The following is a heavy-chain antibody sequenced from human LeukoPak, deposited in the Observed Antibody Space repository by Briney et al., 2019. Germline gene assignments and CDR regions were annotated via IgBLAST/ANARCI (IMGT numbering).Heavy chain of an antibody. J-gene: IGHJ6*03. CDR1: GGTFSSYA. V-gene: IGHV1-69*05. CDR3: AREYGEGYYYYYMDV. Sequence: SVKVSCKASGGTFSSYAISWVRQAPGQGLEWMGGIIPIFGTANYAQKFQGRVTFTTDESTSTAYMELSSLRSEDTAVYYCAREYGEGYYYYYMDVWGKGTTVTVSS. D-gene: IGHD4-17*01. CDR2: IIPIFGTA.